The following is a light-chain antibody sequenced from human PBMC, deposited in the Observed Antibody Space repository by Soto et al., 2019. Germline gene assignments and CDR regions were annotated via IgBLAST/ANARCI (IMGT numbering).Light chain of an antibody. CDR3: QQYDNLLPLT. CDR2: DAS. V-gene: IGKV1-33*01. CDR1: QDISNY. J-gene: IGKJ3*01. Sequence: DIQMTQSPSSLSASVGDRVTITCQASQDISNYLNWYQQKPGKAPKLLIYDASNLETGVPSRFSGSGSGTDYTFTISSLQPEDIATYYCQQYDNLLPLTFGPRTKVDI.